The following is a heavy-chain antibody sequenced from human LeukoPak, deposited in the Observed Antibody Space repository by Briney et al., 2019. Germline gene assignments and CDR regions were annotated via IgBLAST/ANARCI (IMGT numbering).Heavy chain of an antibody. V-gene: IGHV3-23*01. J-gene: IGHJ4*02. CDR2: ISGSGTNT. Sequence: PGGSLRLSCAPSGFSFNAYAMTWVRQALGKGLEWVSGISGSGTNTYYADSVKGRFTISRDNSKNTLYLQMNSLRAEDTAIYYCAKYTSGAYYFDYWGQGTLVTVSS. D-gene: IGHD3-10*01. CDR3: AKYTSGAYYFDY. CDR1: GFSFNAYA.